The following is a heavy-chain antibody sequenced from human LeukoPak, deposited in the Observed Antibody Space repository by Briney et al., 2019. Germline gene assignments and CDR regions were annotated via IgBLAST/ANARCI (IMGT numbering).Heavy chain of an antibody. CDR2: IHYSGST. J-gene: IGHJ3*02. V-gene: IGHV4-59*01. CDR3: ARGGLAGGFDI. CDR1: GGSISSYY. Sequence: WETLSLTCTVSGGSISSYYWTWIRQPPGKGLDWIGYIHYSGSTNYNLSLKGRVTISVDTSKIKFSLKLTSVTAADTAVYYCARGGLAGGFDIWGQGTMVTVSS. D-gene: IGHD6-19*01.